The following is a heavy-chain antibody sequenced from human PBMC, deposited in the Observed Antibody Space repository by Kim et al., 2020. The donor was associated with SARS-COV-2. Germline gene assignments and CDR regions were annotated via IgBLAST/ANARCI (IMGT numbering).Heavy chain of an antibody. J-gene: IGHJ3*02. V-gene: IGHV1-2*04. Sequence: ASVKVSCKASGYTFTGYYMHWVRQAPGQGLEWMGWINPNSGGTNYAQKFQGWVTMTRETSISTAYMELSRLRSDETAVYYCARTNYDSSGYYYKRAFGAFDIWGQGTMVTVSS. D-gene: IGHD3-22*01. CDR3: ARTNYDSSGYYYKRAFGAFDI. CDR1: GYTFTGYY. CDR2: INPNSGGT.